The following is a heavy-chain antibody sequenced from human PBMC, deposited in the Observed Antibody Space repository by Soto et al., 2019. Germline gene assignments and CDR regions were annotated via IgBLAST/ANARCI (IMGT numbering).Heavy chain of an antibody. J-gene: IGHJ4*02. CDR3: ARDSGGNGYNVDY. Sequence: ASVTVSCKTSGYTFPSFYEHSVRKAHGQGLEWMGVINTIGGDTTYAQRFQGRVTMTRDTATSTVHPEVSSLTSDDTATYHCARDSGGNGYNVDYWGQGTLVTVPS. V-gene: IGHV1-46*01. CDR2: INTIGGDT. D-gene: IGHD5-12*01. CDR1: GYTFPSFY.